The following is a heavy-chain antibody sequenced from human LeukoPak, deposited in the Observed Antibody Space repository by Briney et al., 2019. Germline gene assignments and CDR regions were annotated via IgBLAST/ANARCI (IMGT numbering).Heavy chain of an antibody. CDR1: GFTFTTSD. CDR3: ARVRGAMFRSGWSDY. J-gene: IGHJ4*02. D-gene: IGHD6-13*01. V-gene: IGHV3-21*01. CDR2: ISTSSSYI. Sequence: PGGSLRLSCAGSGFTFTTSDMNWVRQAPGKGLERVSSISTSSSYIYYAESVKGRFIISRDNTKNSLFLQMNSLRVDDTAVYYCARVRGAMFRSGWSDYWGQGTLVTVSS.